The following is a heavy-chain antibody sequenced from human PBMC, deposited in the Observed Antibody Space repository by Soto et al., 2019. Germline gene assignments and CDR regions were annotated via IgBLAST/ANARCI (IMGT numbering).Heavy chain of an antibody. V-gene: IGHV3-74*03. CDR2: INSDERTT. D-gene: IGHD4-4*01. Sequence: GGCLRLSCAASGFTFSSYWMHWVRQAPGKGLVWVSRINSDERTTTYADSVKGRFTISRDNAKDTLYLQMNSLGAEDTAVYYCARKRVTAVSTFGFDIWGQGTMVT. CDR1: GFTFSSYW. J-gene: IGHJ3*02. CDR3: ARKRVTAVSTFGFDI.